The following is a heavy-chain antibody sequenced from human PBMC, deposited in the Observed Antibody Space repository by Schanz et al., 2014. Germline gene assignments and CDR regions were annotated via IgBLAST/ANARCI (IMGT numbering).Heavy chain of an antibody. V-gene: IGHV1-46*01. CDR2: VNPSVRGT. J-gene: IGHJ4*02. CDR3: ARGFDFWDR. CDR1: GYTFTSDS. Sequence: QVQLVQSGAEVKKPGASVKVSCKASGYTFTSDSMHWVRQAPGQGLEWMGIVNPSVRGTHFAREFQGRVTVTSDTSTSTVYMELSGLRSEDTAVYYCARGFDFWDRWGQGTLVIVSS. D-gene: IGHD3-3*01.